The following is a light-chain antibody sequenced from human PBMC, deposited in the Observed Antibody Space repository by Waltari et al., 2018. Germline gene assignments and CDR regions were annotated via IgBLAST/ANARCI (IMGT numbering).Light chain of an antibody. CDR1: QDLNNW. V-gene: IGKV1-5*03. Sequence: DIQMTQSPSTLSASIGDGVTITCRASQDLNNWLARYRQKPGKAPEVLIYKVSALESGVPSRFSGGGSGTEFTLTITSLQPDDFATYYCQQYNSNSWTFGQGTKVELK. J-gene: IGKJ1*01. CDR2: KVS. CDR3: QQYNSNSWT.